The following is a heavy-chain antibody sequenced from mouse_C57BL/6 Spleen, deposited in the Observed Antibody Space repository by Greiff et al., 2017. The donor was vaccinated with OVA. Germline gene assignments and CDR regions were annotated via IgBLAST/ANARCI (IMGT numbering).Heavy chain of an antibody. Sequence: VQRVESGPELVKPGASVKISCKASGYAFSSSWMNWVKQRPGKGLEWIGRIYPGDGDTNYNGKFKGKATLTADKSSSTAYMQLSSLTSEDSAVYFCANMVPLAYWGQGTLVTVSA. J-gene: IGHJ3*01. D-gene: IGHD2-2*01. CDR2: IYPGDGDT. CDR3: ANMVPLAY. V-gene: IGHV1-82*01. CDR1: GYAFSSSW.